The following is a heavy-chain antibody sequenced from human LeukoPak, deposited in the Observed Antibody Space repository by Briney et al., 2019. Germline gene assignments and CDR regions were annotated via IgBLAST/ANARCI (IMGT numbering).Heavy chain of an antibody. Sequence: ASVKVSCKASGYTFTSYYMHWVRQAPGQGLEWMGIINPSGGSTSYAQKFLGRVTMTRDTSTSTVYMELSSLRSEDTAVYYCARDRYDFWSGYYISYYFDYWGQGTLVTVSS. J-gene: IGHJ4*02. D-gene: IGHD3-3*01. CDR2: INPSGGST. V-gene: IGHV1-46*01. CDR3: ARDRYDFWSGYYISYYFDY. CDR1: GYTFTSYY.